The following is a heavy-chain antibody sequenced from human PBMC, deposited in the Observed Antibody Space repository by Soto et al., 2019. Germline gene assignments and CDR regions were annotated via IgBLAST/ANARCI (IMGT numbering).Heavy chain of an antibody. Sequence: QVQLVESGGGVVQPGTSLRVSCVGSGFTFRSYVIHWVRQAPGKGLEWVALTSYDGSDKYYGDSVRGRSTISRDNSRNSVDLQMDRLRLEDTALYYCARWGTRGGLDVWGQGTLVSVSS. V-gene: IGHV3-30*19. D-gene: IGHD3-16*01. CDR1: GFTFRSYV. CDR2: TSYDGSDK. J-gene: IGHJ1*01. CDR3: ARWGTRGGLDV.